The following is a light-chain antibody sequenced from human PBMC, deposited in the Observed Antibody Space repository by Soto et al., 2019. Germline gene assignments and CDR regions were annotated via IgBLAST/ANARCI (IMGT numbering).Light chain of an antibody. J-gene: IGKJ1*01. CDR2: KAS. Sequence: DVQMTQSPSTLSASVGDRVTITCRASQSISSWLAWYQQKPGKAPKLLNYKASSLESGVSSRFSGSGSGTEFTLTISSLQPDDFATYYCQQYSSYPWTFGEGTKVEIK. CDR3: QQYSSYPWT. V-gene: IGKV1-5*03. CDR1: QSISSW.